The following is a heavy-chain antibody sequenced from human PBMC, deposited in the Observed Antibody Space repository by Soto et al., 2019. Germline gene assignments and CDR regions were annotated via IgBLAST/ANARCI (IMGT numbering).Heavy chain of an antibody. CDR3: AREGGYSFGFAFDY. Sequence: HVQLVESGGGVVQPGRSLRLSCAASGFTFSSYTMHWVRQAPGKGLEWVALISYDGSNKYYTDSVKGRFTISRDISKNTLDLQMNSLRAEDTAVYYCAREGGYSFGFAFDYWGQGTLVTVSS. J-gene: IGHJ4*02. CDR1: GFTFSSYT. D-gene: IGHD5-18*01. CDR2: ISYDGSNK. V-gene: IGHV3-30-3*01.